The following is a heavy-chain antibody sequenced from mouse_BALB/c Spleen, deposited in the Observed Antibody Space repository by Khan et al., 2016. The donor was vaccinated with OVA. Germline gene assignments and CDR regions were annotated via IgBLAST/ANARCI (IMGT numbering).Heavy chain of an antibody. CDR1: GYTFTSYW. V-gene: IGHV1S132*01. CDR3: SRGYFGNYEFAY. D-gene: IGHD2-1*01. Sequence: QVQLQQSGAELVKPGASVKLSCKTSGYTFTSYWIQWVKQRPGQGLGWIGEIFPGTGTTYYNEKFQGKATLTIDTSSSTAYMQLSSLTSEDSAVYYCSRGYFGNYEFAYWGQGTLVTVSA. CDR2: IFPGTGTT. J-gene: IGHJ3*01.